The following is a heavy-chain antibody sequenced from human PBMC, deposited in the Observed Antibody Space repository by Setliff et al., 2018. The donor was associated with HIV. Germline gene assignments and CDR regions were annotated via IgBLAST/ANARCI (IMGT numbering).Heavy chain of an antibody. CDR1: GYTFTSYY. Sequence: ASVKVSCKASGYTFTSYYMHWVRQAPGQGLEWMGIINPSGGSTSYAQKFQGRITMTRDTSTSTVYMELSSLRSEDTAVYYCARVDRRGYVDYWGQGTLVTVSS. D-gene: IGHD3-10*01. V-gene: IGHV1-46*01. J-gene: IGHJ4*02. CDR3: ARVDRRGYVDY. CDR2: INPSGGST.